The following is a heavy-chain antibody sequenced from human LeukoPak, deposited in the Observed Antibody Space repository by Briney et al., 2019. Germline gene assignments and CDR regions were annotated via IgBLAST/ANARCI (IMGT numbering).Heavy chain of an antibody. CDR3: AKDYKGPAANWFDP. CDR1: GFIFSTYG. V-gene: IGHV3-30*02. D-gene: IGHD2-2*01. CDR2: IRCDGRNK. J-gene: IGHJ5*02. Sequence: GGSLRLSCSASGFIFSTYGMHWVRQAPGKGLEWVAFIRCDGRNKYYVDSVKGRFTISRDNSKNTLYLEMNSLRAEDTAVYYCAKDYKGPAANWFDPWGQGTLVTVSS.